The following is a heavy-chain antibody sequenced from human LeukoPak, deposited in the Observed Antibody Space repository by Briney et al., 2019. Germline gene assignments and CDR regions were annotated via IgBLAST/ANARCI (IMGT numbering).Heavy chain of an antibody. CDR1: GYTFTSYG. CDR3: ARGMGVDYYDSSDLGSFDI. D-gene: IGHD3-22*01. Sequence: ASVKVSCKASGYTFTSYGISWVRQAPGQGLEWMGWISAYNGSTNYAQKLQGRVTMTTDTSTSTAYMELRSLRSDDTAVYYCARGMGVDYYDSSDLGSFDIWGQGTMVTVSS. CDR2: ISAYNGST. V-gene: IGHV1-18*01. J-gene: IGHJ3*02.